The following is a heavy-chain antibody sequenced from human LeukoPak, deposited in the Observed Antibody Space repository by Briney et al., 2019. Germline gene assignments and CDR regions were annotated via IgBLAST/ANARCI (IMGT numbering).Heavy chain of an antibody. CDR1: GGTFSSYA. D-gene: IGHD1-1*01. V-gene: IGHV1-69*13. Sequence: ASVKVSCKASGGTFSSYAISWVRQAPGQGLEWMGGIIPIFGTANYAQKFQGRVTITADESTSTAYMELSSLRSEDTAVYYCARDLQLERGGNWFDPWGQGTLVTASS. CDR3: ARDLQLERGGNWFDP. J-gene: IGHJ5*02. CDR2: IIPIFGTA.